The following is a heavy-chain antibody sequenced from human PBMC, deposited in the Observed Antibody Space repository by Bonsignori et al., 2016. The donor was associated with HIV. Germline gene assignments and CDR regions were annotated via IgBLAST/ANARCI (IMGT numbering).Heavy chain of an antibody. D-gene: IGHD3-10*01. CDR1: GYTFTAYF. V-gene: IGHV1-46*01. CDR2: IDPRSGGT. CDR3: ARELEGSCYFEY. J-gene: IGHJ4*02. Sequence: QVQLVQSGAEVKKPGASVKVSCKTSGYTFTAYFLHWVRQAPGQGLEWMGRIDPRSGGTHYSQKFEDRVILTRDTSTSTVYMELSSLRSEDTAVYFCARELEGSCYFEYWGQGTLVTVSS.